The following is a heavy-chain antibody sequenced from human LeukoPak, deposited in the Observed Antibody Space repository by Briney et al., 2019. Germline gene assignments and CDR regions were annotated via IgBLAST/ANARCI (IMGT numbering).Heavy chain of an antibody. J-gene: IGHJ5*02. CDR3: ARDSSGWYHWFDP. V-gene: IGHV4-59*01. CDR1: GGSISSCY. CDR2: IYYSGST. D-gene: IGHD6-19*01. Sequence: SETLSLTCTVSGGSISSCYWSWIRQPPGKGLEWIGYIYYSGSTNYNPSLKSRVTISVDTSKNQFSLKLSSVTAADTAVYYCARDSSGWYHWFDPWGQGTLVTVSS.